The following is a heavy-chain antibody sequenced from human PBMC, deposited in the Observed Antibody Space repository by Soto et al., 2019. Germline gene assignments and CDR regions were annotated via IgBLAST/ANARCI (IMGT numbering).Heavy chain of an antibody. CDR2: ISGSGGST. D-gene: IGHD4-17*01. V-gene: IGHV3-23*01. CDR1: GITFSSYA. Sequence: PGGSLRLSCADSGITFSSYAMSWVRQAPGKGLEWVSAISGSGGSTYYADSVKGRFTISRDNSKNTLYLQMNSLRAEDTAVYYCAKYSGYGDYFDYWGQGTLVTVSS. CDR3: AKYSGYGDYFDY. J-gene: IGHJ4*02.